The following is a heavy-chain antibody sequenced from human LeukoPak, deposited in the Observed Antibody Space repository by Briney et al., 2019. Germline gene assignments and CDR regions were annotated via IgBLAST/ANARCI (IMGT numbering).Heavy chain of an antibody. CDR2: ISYDGSNK. CDR1: GFTFSSYG. CDR3: ANSINSWYGYYGMDV. V-gene: IGHV3-30*18. D-gene: IGHD6-13*01. Sequence: GGSLRLSCAASGFTFSSYGMHWVRQAPGKGLEWLAVISYDGSNKYYADSVKGRFTISRDNSKNTLYLQMNSLRAEDTAVYYCANSINSWYGYYGMDVWGQWTTVTVSS. J-gene: IGHJ6*02.